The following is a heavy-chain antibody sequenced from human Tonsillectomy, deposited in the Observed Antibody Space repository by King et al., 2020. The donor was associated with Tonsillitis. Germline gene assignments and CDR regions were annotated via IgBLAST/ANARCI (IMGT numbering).Heavy chain of an antibody. Sequence: VQLVESGGGLVQPGGSLSLSCAASGFTLSTYWMTWVRQAPGKGLEWVAHIKHDGSEKYYVDSVKGQFTISRDNAKNSLYLQINSLRAEDTAVYYCATSRAYSYAYWGQGTLVTVSS. CDR2: IKHDGSEK. J-gene: IGHJ4*02. V-gene: IGHV3-7*03. CDR3: ATSRAYSYAY. CDR1: GFTLSTYW. D-gene: IGHD5-18*01.